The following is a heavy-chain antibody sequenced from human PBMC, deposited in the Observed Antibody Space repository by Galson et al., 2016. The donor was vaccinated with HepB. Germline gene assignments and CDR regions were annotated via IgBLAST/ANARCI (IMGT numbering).Heavy chain of an antibody. CDR2: INSDGNII. CDR1: GFTFRSYW. V-gene: IGHV3-74*01. CDR3: VRDHGFDY. J-gene: IGHJ4*02. Sequence: SLRLSCAASGFTFRSYWMHWVRQAPGKGLMCVSRINSDGNIIAYPDSVKGRFTISRDNAKNTLYLQMDSLRAEDTAVYYCVRDHGFDYWGQGTLVTVSS.